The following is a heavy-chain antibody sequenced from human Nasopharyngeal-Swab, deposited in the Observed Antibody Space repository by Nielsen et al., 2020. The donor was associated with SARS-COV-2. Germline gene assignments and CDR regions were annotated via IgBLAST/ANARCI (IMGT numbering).Heavy chain of an antibody. V-gene: IGHV1-18*01. D-gene: IGHD1-26*01. CDR3: ARSLGNSGYYYMDV. CDR2: ISAYNGNT. CDR1: GYTFTSYG. J-gene: IGHJ6*03. Sequence: ASVKVSCKASGYTFTSYGISWVRQAPGQGLEWMGWISAYNGNTDYAQKLQGRVTMTTDTSTSTAYMELRSLRSDDTAVYYCARSLGNSGYYYMDVWGKGTTVTVSS.